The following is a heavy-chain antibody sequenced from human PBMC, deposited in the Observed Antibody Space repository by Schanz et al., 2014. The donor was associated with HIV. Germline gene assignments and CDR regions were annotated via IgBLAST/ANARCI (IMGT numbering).Heavy chain of an antibody. CDR1: GLPFSTSA. CDR3: ARGVPAHSSGWYLDY. J-gene: IGHJ4*02. Sequence: DVQILESGGGLVQPGGSRRLSCAVSGLPFSTSAMSWVRQAPGKGLEWVSAISGSGGSTYYADSVKGRFTISRDNSKNTLYLQMNGLRAEDTAVYYCARGVPAHSSGWYLDYWGRGIMVTVSS. V-gene: IGHV3-23*01. CDR2: ISGSGGST. D-gene: IGHD6-19*01.